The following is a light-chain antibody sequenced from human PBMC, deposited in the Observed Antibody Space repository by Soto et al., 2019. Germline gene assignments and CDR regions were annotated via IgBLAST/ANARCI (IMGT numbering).Light chain of an antibody. CDR1: QTGDSNY. Sequence: DIVLTQSQGTLSLSPGERATLSFGASQTGDSNYLVWYQHKPRRAPRLLIYGASISVPGLPDRFSGSGSGRDFSLTIARVEPDDFAVYYCQQTATSPRTFGQGTKVEIK. CDR3: QQTATSPRT. J-gene: IGKJ1*01. CDR2: GAS. V-gene: IGKV3-20*01.